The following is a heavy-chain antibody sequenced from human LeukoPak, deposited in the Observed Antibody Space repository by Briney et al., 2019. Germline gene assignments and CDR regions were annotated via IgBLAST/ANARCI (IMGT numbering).Heavy chain of an antibody. Sequence: GGSLRLSCAASGFTFSSYTMNWVRQAPGKGLEWVSSITTSSSYIYYADSVKGRFTISRDNAKNSLYLQVNSLRAEDTAVYYCARGGSTGWKKNHCFYPWGQRTLVTVSS. V-gene: IGHV3-21*01. CDR1: GFTFSSYT. CDR3: ARGGSTGWKKNHCFYP. J-gene: IGHJ5*02. D-gene: IGHD6-19*01. CDR2: ITTSSSYI.